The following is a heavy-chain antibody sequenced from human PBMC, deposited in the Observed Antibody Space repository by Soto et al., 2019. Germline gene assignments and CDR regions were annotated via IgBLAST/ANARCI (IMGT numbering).Heavy chain of an antibody. Sequence: ESGGGVVQPGRSLRLSCAASGFTFSSYGMHWVRQAPGKGLEWVAIISFDGSNKYYADSVKGRFTISRDNSKNTLYLQMNRLRAEDTALYYCAKDLFELERRGRMDVWGQGTTVIVSS. CDR3: AKDLFELERRGRMDV. D-gene: IGHD1-1*01. CDR1: GFTFSSYG. CDR2: ISFDGSNK. V-gene: IGHV3-30*18. J-gene: IGHJ6*02.